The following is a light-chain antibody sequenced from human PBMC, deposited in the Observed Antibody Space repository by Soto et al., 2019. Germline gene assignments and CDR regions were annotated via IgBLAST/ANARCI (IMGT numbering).Light chain of an antibody. J-gene: IGKJ5*01. V-gene: IGKV1-27*01. CDR3: QKYSSVIT. CDR2: AAS. CDR1: QGISSY. Sequence: DIQMTQSPSSLSASVGDRVTITCRASQGISSYLAWYQQKLGKVPKLLISAASTLQSEVPSRFSGSGSGTDVTLTISSLQPEDVATYYCQKYSSVITFGQGTRLEIK.